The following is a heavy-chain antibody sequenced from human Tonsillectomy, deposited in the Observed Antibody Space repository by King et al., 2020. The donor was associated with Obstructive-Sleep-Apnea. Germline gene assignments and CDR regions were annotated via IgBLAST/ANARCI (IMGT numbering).Heavy chain of an antibody. Sequence: VQLVESGGGLVQPGGSLRLSCAASGFSVSDNYMSWVRQAPGKGLEWVSVIYSGGTTYYTDSVKGRFSISRDNSNNMLHLQMDSLRAEDTCVYYCARADSRNYFYYGMDVWGQGATVTVSS. D-gene: IGHD3-22*01. J-gene: IGHJ6*02. V-gene: IGHV3-66*01. CDR2: IYSGGTT. CDR1: GFSVSDNY. CDR3: ARADSRNYFYYGMDV.